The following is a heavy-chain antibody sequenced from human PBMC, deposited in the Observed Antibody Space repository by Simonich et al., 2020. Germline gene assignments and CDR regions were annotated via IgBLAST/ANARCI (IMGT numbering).Heavy chain of an antibody. Sequence: EVQLVESGGGLVQPGGSLRLSCAASGFTFSIYWMHWVRQGQGKGLVWGSLINSYGSSTNYADSVKGRFTISRDNAKNTLYLQMNSLRAEDTAVYYCARNRLDYWGQGTLVTVSS. CDR2: INSYGSST. V-gene: IGHV3-74*01. CDR3: ARNRLDY. J-gene: IGHJ4*02. CDR1: GFTFSIYW.